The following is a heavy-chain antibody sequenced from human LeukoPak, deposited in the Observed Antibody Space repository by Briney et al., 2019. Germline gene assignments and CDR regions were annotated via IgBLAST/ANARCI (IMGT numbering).Heavy chain of an antibody. CDR2: IYYSGST. V-gene: IGHV4-59*01. CDR1: GGSISSYY. D-gene: IGHD4/OR15-4a*01. CDR3: ARVISGYGAFDY. Sequence: PSETLSLTCTVSGGSISSYYWSWIRQPPGKGLEWIGYIYYSGSTNYNPSLKSRVTISVDTSKNQFSLKLSSVTAADTAVYYCARVISGYGAFDYWGQGTLVTVSS. J-gene: IGHJ4*02.